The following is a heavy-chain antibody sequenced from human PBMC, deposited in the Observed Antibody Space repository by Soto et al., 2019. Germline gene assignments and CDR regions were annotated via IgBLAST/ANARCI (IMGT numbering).Heavy chain of an antibody. CDR2: TYYRSKWYN. D-gene: IGHD3-9*01. V-gene: IGHV6-1*01. J-gene: IGHJ4*02. Sequence: SQTLSLPCAISGDSVSSNSAAWNWIRQSPSRGLEWLGRTYYRSKWYNDYAVSVKSRITINPDTSKNQFSLQLNSVTPEDTAVYYCARGGYDILTGYYKIDYWGQGTLVTVSS. CDR1: GDSVSSNSAA. CDR3: ARGGYDILTGYYKIDY.